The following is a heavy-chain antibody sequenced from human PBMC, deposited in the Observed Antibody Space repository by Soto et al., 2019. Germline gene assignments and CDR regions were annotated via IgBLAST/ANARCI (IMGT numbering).Heavy chain of an antibody. J-gene: IGHJ4*02. D-gene: IGHD2-2*01. CDR3: ARLPGYCSSTSCRYYFAY. V-gene: IGHV4-39*01. Sequence: LSLTCTVSGGSISSSSYYWGWIRQPPGKGLEWIGSIYYSGSTYYNPSLKSRVTISVDTSKNQFPLKLSSVTAADTAVYYCARLPGYCSSTSCRYYFAYWGQGTLVTVSS. CDR2: IYYSGST. CDR1: GGSISSSSYY.